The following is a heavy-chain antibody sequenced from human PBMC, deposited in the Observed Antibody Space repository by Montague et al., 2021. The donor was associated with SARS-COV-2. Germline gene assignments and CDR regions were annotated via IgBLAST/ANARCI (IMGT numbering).Heavy chain of an antibody. CDR3: ARDQPHYDILTGYYKDYYYMDV. D-gene: IGHD3-9*01. V-gene: IGHV3-11*06. CDR1: GFTFSDYY. Sequence: SRRLSCAASGFTFSDYYMSWIRQAPGKGLEWVSYISSSSSYTNYADSVKGRFTISRDNAKNSLYLQMNSLRAEDTAVYYCARDQPHYDILTGYYKDYYYMDVWGQGTSVTGSS. CDR2: ISSSSSYT. J-gene: IGHJ6*02.